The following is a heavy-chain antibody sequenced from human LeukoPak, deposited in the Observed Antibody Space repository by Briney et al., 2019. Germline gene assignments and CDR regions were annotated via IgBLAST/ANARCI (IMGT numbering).Heavy chain of an antibody. J-gene: IGHJ4*02. Sequence: SETLSLTCTVSGGSVSSGSYYWSRIRQPPGKGLEWIGYIYYSGNTNYNPSLKSRVTISVDTSKNQFSLKLSSVTAADTAVYYCAREGLATMIRGVIPYWGQGTLVTVSS. V-gene: IGHV4-61*01. CDR1: GGSVSSGSYY. D-gene: IGHD3-10*01. CDR2: IYYSGNT. CDR3: AREGLATMIRGVIPY.